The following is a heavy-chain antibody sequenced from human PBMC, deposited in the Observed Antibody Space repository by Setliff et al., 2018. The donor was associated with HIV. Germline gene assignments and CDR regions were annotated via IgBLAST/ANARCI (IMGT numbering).Heavy chain of an antibody. V-gene: IGHV1-69*10. CDR2: AIPMLGIA. J-gene: IGHJ4*02. Sequence: SVKVSCKASGGTFSSYVINWVRQAPGQGLEWMGGAIPMLGIANHVHKFQGRVTITADKSTSTAYMELNSVRSEDTAVYYCARSSYYDVNSPFDYWGQGTRVTVSS. D-gene: IGHD3-16*01. CDR3: ARSSYYDVNSPFDY. CDR1: GGTFSSYV.